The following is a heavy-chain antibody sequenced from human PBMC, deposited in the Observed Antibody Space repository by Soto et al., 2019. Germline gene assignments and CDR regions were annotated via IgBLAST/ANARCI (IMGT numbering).Heavy chain of an antibody. J-gene: IGHJ4*02. Sequence: SETLSLTCTVSGGSISSGDYYWSWIRQPPGKGLEWIGYIYYSGSTYYNQSLKSRVTISVDTSKNQFSLKLSSVTAADTAVYYCARYVGYSSGWYDYWGQGTLVTVSS. D-gene: IGHD6-19*01. V-gene: IGHV4-30-4*01. CDR1: GGSISSGDYY. CDR3: ARYVGYSSGWYDY. CDR2: IYYSGST.